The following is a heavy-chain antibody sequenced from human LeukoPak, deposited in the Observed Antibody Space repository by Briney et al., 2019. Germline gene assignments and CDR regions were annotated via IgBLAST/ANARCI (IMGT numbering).Heavy chain of an antibody. V-gene: IGHV3-30-3*01. CDR3: ARGLDYDILIGHLDAFDI. CDR2: ISYDGSNK. Sequence: GGSLRLSCAASGFTFSSYAMHWVRQAPGKGLEWVAVISYDGSNKYYADSVKGRFTISRDNSKNTLYLQMNSLRAEDTAVYYCARGLDYDILIGHLDAFDIWGQGTMVTVSS. D-gene: IGHD3-9*01. CDR1: GFTFSSYA. J-gene: IGHJ3*02.